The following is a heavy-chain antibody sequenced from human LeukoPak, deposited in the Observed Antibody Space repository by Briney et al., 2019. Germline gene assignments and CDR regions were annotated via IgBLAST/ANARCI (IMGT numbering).Heavy chain of an antibody. CDR2: IYHSGSA. Sequence: SETLSLTCAVSGGSIYSHYWGWIRQPPGKGLEWIGSIYHSGSAYYNPSLKSRITISVDTSKNQFSLTLSSVTAADTAVYYCARDYYDCGNFDYWGQGTLVTVSS. J-gene: IGHJ4*02. D-gene: IGHD3-22*01. CDR1: GGSIYSHY. CDR3: ARDYYDCGNFDY. V-gene: IGHV4-38-2*02.